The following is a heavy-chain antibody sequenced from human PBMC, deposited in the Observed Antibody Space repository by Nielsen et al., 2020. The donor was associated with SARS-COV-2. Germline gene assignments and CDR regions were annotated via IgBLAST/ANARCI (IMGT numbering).Heavy chain of an antibody. CDR1: GFTFSSYA. J-gene: IGHJ4*02. CDR2: ISYDGDNK. CDR3: ARATLHSLRSSWFEGIDS. Sequence: GESLKISCVASGFTFSSYAMHWVRQAPGKGLEWLAVISYDGDNKYNADSVMGRFTISRDNTKNSLYLQMDSLRVEDTAVYFCARATLHSLRSSWFEGIDSWGQGTLVTVSS. V-gene: IGHV3-30*04. D-gene: IGHD3-10*01.